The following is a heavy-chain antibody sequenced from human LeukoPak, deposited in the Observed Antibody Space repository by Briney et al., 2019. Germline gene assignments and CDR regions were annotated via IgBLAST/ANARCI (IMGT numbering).Heavy chain of an antibody. D-gene: IGHD3-22*01. V-gene: IGHV3-66*01. CDR3: AKKVGDDYYDSSGPPDFDY. CDR2: IYSGGGT. J-gene: IGHJ4*02. Sequence: GGSLRLSCAASGFTVSSNYMSWVRQAPGKGLEWVSVIYSGGGTYYADSVKGRFTVSRDNSKNTLYLQMNSLRAEDTAVYYCAKKVGDDYYDSSGPPDFDYWGQGTLVTVSS. CDR1: GFTVSSNY.